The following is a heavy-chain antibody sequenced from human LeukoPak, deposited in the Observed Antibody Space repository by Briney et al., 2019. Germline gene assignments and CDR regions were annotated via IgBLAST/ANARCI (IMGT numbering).Heavy chain of an antibody. J-gene: IGHJ5*02. CDR2: VHSSWTT. V-gene: IGHV4-4*07. Sequence: KASETLSLTCTVYGGSITSYYWSWVRQPAGKGLEWIGHVHSSWTTKYNSSPESRVTMSIDTSRNQFSVKLRSVTAADTAVYYCAREADWFDPWGQGALVTVSS. CDR1: GGSITSYY. D-gene: IGHD2-15*01. CDR3: AREADWFDP.